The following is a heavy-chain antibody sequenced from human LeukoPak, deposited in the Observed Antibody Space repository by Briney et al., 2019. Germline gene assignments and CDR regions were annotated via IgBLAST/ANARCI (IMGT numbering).Heavy chain of an antibody. CDR1: GFTFSSHW. V-gene: IGHV3-23*01. D-gene: IGHD3-22*01. J-gene: IGHJ3*02. Sequence: GGSLRLSCAASGFTFSSHWMTWVRQAPGKGLEWVSAISGSGGSTYYADSVKGRFTISRDNSKNTLYLQMNSLRAEDTAVYYCAKEAYDSSGYYYVFWVAFDIWGQGTMVTVSS. CDR2: ISGSGGST. CDR3: AKEAYDSSGYYYVFWVAFDI.